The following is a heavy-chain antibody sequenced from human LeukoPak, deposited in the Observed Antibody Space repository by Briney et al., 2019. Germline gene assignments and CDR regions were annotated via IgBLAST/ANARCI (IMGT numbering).Heavy chain of an antibody. Sequence: GGSLRLSCAASGFTFSTYAMTWVRQAPGKGLEWVSVISTGGSRTYYADSVKGRFTISRDNSKNTLYLQMNSLRAEDTAEYYCARSAVGTSCCTAVDYWGQGTLVTVSS. J-gene: IGHJ4*02. CDR1: GFTFSTYA. CDR3: ARSAVGTSCCTAVDY. V-gene: IGHV3-23*01. CDR2: ISTGGSRT. D-gene: IGHD1-26*01.